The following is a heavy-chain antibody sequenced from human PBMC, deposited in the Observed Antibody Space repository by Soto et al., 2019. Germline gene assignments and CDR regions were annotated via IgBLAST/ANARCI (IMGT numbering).Heavy chain of an antibody. D-gene: IGHD3-22*01. CDR1: GGTFSSYA. CDR3: AVGKPRRIGDSSGYYSEYFQH. V-gene: IGHV1-69*12. CDR2: IIPIFGTA. J-gene: IGHJ1*01. Sequence: QVQLVQSGAEVKKPGSSVKVSCKASGGTFSSYAISWVRQAPGQGLEWMGGIIPIFGTANYAQKFQGRVTCTADETTSTAYMELSSLISEDTAVYYCAVGKPRRIGDSSGYYSEYFQHWGQGTLVTVSS.